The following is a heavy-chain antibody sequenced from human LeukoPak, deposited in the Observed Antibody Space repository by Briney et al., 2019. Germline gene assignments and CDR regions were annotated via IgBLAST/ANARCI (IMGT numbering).Heavy chain of an antibody. CDR1: GFTFSSHA. D-gene: IGHD6-13*01. CDR2: ISGSGVST. Sequence: GGSLRLSCAASGFTFSSHAMNWVRQAPGKGLEWVSGISGSGVSTFYADSVKGRFTISRDNSKNTLYLQMNSLRAEDTAAYYCAKGASTWFYFDYWGQGTLVTVSS. CDR3: AKGASTWFYFDY. J-gene: IGHJ4*02. V-gene: IGHV3-23*01.